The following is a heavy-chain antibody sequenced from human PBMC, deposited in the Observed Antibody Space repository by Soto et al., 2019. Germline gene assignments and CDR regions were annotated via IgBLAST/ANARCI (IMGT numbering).Heavy chain of an antibody. Sequence: SVKVSCKASGYTFTSYAMHWVRQAPGQRLEWMGGIIPTFGTANYAQKFQGRVTITADESTSTAYMELSSLRSEDTAVYYCARAHYYNWNVEGAYYYYGMDVWGQGTTVTVSS. CDR2: IIPTFGTA. J-gene: IGHJ6*02. CDR1: GYTFTSYA. CDR3: ARAHYYNWNVEGAYYYYGMDV. D-gene: IGHD1-1*01. V-gene: IGHV1-69*13.